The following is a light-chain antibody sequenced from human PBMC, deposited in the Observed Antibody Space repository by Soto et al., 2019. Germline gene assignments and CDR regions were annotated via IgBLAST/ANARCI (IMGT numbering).Light chain of an antibody. J-gene: IGKJ5*01. V-gene: IGKV3-15*01. CDR3: QQYNNWPPIT. Sequence: EIEMTQSPATLSLSPWERATLYCWASQSVSSNLAWYQQKPGQAPRLLIYGASNRATGIPARFSGSGSGTEFTLTISSPQSEDFAVYYCQQYNNWPPITFGQGTRLEIK. CDR2: GAS. CDR1: QSVSSN.